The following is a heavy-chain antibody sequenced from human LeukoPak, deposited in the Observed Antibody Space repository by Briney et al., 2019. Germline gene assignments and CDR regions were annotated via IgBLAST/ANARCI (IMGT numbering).Heavy chain of an antibody. CDR2: INTDGSST. V-gene: IGHV3-74*01. D-gene: IGHD3-22*01. CDR1: GFTFSSYW. Sequence: GGSLRLSCAASGFTFSSYWMHWVRQAPGKGLVWVSRINTDGSSTSYADSVKGRFTISRDNAKNTLCLQMNSLRAEDTAVYYCAREGPDYENYYDSSGFIDYWGQGTLVTVSS. CDR3: AREGPDYENYYDSSGFIDY. J-gene: IGHJ4*02.